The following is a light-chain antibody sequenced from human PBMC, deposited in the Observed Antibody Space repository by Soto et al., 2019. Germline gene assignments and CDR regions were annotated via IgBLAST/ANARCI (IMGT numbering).Light chain of an antibody. CDR2: GNN. CDR1: SSNIGAGYD. CDR3: QSYDNSLSGPGV. V-gene: IGLV1-40*01. J-gene: IGLJ3*02. Sequence: QLVLTQPPSVSGAPGQRVTISCTGSSSNIGAGYDVHWYQQLPGTAPKLLIYGNNNRPSGVPDRFSGSKSGTSASLAITGLQAEDEADYYCQSYDNSLSGPGVFGGGTQLTVL.